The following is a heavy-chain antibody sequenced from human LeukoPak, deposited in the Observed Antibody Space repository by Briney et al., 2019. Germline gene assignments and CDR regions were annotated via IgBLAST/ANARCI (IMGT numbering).Heavy chain of an antibody. CDR3: ARPILTYGQQLVP. Sequence: GGSLRLSCAASGFTFSSYAMSWVRQAPGKGLEWVSYISSSGSTIYYADSVKGRFTISRDNAKNSLYLQMNSLRAEDTAVYYCARPILTYGQQLVPWGQGTLVTVSS. D-gene: IGHD6-13*01. CDR1: GFTFSSYA. CDR2: ISSSGSTI. V-gene: IGHV3-48*04. J-gene: IGHJ5*02.